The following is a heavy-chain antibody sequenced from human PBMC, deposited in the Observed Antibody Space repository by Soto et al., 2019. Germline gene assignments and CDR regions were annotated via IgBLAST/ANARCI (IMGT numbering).Heavy chain of an antibody. D-gene: IGHD1-1*01. Sequence: VGSLRLSCAASGFTFSNAWMSWVRQAPGKGLEWVGRIKSKTDGGTTDYAAPVKGRFTISRDDSKNTLYLQMNSLKTEDTAVYYCTTVAGLERNYYYYGMDVWGQGTTVTVSS. CDR3: TTVAGLERNYYYYGMDV. V-gene: IGHV3-15*01. J-gene: IGHJ6*02. CDR2: IKSKTDGGTT. CDR1: GFTFSNAW.